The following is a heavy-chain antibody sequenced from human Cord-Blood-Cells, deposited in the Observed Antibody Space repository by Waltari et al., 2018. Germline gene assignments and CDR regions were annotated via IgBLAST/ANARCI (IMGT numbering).Heavy chain of an antibody. D-gene: IGHD6-6*01. CDR1: GGSIRSGMYY. J-gene: IGHJ5*02. Sequence: QVQLQESGPGLVKPSQTLSLTCTVSGGSIRSGMYYWSWLRQPAGKGLEWIGYIYTSGSTNYNPSLKSRVTISVDTSKNQFSLKLSSVTAADTAVYYCAIKRYSSSNWFDPWGQGTLVTVSS. CDR2: IYTSGST. V-gene: IGHV4-61*09. CDR3: AIKRYSSSNWFDP.